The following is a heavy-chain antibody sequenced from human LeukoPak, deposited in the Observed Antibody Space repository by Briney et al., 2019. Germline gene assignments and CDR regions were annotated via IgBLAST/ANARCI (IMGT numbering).Heavy chain of an antibody. Sequence: PSETLSLTCTVSGRSISSYYWSWIRQPPGKGLEWIGYIYYSGSTNYNPSLKSRVTISVDTSKNQFSLKLSSVTAADTAVYYCARLVLGPYYFDYWGQGTLVTVSS. V-gene: IGHV4-59*08. J-gene: IGHJ4*02. CDR3: ARLVLGPYYFDY. D-gene: IGHD3-10*01. CDR2: IYYSGST. CDR1: GRSISSYY.